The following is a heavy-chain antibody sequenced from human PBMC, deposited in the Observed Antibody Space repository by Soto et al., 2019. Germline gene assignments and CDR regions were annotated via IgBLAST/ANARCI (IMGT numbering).Heavy chain of an antibody. D-gene: IGHD5-18*01. CDR1: GGSFSGYY. J-gene: IGHJ4*02. CDR3: ARALDTAMVGIDY. CDR2: INHSGST. V-gene: IGHV4-34*01. Sequence: SETLSLTCAVYGGSFSGYYWSWIRQPPGKGLEWVGEINHSGSTNYNPSLKSRVTISVDRSKNQFSLKLSSVTAADTAVYYCARALDTAMVGIDYWGQGTLVTVSS.